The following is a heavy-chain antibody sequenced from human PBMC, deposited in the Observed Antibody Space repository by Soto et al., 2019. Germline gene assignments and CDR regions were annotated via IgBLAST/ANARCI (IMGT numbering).Heavy chain of an antibody. CDR2: FDPEDGET. CDR1: GYTLTELS. V-gene: IGHV1-24*01. Sequence: VASVKVSCKVSGYTLTELSMHWVRQAPGKGLEWMGGFDPEDGETIYAQKFQGRVTMTEDTSTDTAYMELSSLRSEDTAVYYCATYGTLIFGVVQDNWFDPWGQGTLVTVSS. D-gene: IGHD3-3*02. J-gene: IGHJ5*02. CDR3: ATYGTLIFGVVQDNWFDP.